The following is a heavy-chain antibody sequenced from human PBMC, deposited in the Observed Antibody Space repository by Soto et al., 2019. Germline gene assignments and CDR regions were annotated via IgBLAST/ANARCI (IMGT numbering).Heavy chain of an antibody. CDR2: ISYDGSNK. D-gene: IGHD5-18*01. CDR1: GFTFSSYG. Sequence: GGSLRLSCAASGFTFSSYGMHWVRQAPGKGLEWVAVISYDGSNKYYADSVKGRFTISRDNSKNTLYLQVNSLRAEDTAVYYCAKPSQGYSYGLYYFDYWGQGTLVTVS. J-gene: IGHJ4*02. CDR3: AKPSQGYSYGLYYFDY. V-gene: IGHV3-30*18.